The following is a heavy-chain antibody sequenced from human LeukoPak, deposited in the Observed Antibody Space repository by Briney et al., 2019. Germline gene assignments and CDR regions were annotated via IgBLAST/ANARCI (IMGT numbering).Heavy chain of an antibody. Sequence: PGGSLRLSCAASGFTFSASTIHWVRQASGKGLEWVGRIRGKANSYATAYAASVKGRFTISRDDSKSTAYLQMNSLKPADTAVYYCTRREAYMDVWGRGTPVTVSS. V-gene: IGHV3-73*01. D-gene: IGHD1-26*01. CDR1: GFTFSAST. CDR3: TRREAYMDV. J-gene: IGHJ6*03. CDR2: IRGKANSYAT.